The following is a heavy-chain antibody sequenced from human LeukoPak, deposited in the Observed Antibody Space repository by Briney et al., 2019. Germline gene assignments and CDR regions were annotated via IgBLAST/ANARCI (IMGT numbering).Heavy chain of an antibody. CDR3: AREEVVPAATNWFDP. J-gene: IGHJ5*02. CDR2: IYTSGST. V-gene: IGHV4-4*07. D-gene: IGHD2-2*01. Sequence: SETLSLTCTVSGGSISSYYWSWIRQPAGKGLEWIGRIYTSGSTNYNPSLKSRVTMSVDTSKNQFSLKLSSVTVADTAVYYCAREEVVPAATNWFDPWGQGTLVTVSS. CDR1: GGSISSYY.